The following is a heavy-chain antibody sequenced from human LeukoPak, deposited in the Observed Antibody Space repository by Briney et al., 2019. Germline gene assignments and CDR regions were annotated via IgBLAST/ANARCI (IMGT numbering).Heavy chain of an antibody. Sequence: GGSLRLSCAASGFTFSSYGMHWVRQAPGKGLEWVGWINPNSGGTNYAQKFQGRVTMTRDTSISTAYMELSRLRSDDTAVYYCAREDSGSYGTSFDYWGQGTLVTVSS. CDR3: AREDSGSYGTSFDY. V-gene: IGHV1-2*02. CDR2: INPNSGGT. D-gene: IGHD1-26*01. CDR1: GFTFSSYG. J-gene: IGHJ4*02.